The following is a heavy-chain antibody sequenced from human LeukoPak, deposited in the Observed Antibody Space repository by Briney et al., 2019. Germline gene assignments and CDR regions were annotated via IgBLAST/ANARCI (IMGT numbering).Heavy chain of an antibody. CDR2: ISSTGSTT. J-gene: IGHJ2*01. CDR1: GFSFSTSE. Sequence: GGSLRLSCAASGFSFSTSEMNWVRQAPGKGLEWVASISSTGSTTYYADPVQGRFTISRDNAKTSLYLQMSSLRVEDTATYFCARDSDSAIPYCYFDLWGRGTLVTVSP. CDR3: ARDSDSAIPYCYFDL. D-gene: IGHD2-2*02. V-gene: IGHV3-48*03.